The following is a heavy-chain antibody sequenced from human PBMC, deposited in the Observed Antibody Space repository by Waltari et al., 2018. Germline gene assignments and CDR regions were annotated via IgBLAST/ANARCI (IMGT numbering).Heavy chain of an antibody. CDR2: IRSKTDGRTT. Sequence: EVHLVESGGGLVMPGGSLRLSCAASEFTFSDAWMSWVRQAPGKGLEWVGRIRSKTDGRTTDYTAPVKGRFTISRDESKNTLYLQMNSRKTEDTAVYYCTTHPPGPDYWGQGTLVTVSS. CDR1: EFTFSDAW. V-gene: IGHV3-15*01. J-gene: IGHJ4*02. CDR3: TTHPPGPDY.